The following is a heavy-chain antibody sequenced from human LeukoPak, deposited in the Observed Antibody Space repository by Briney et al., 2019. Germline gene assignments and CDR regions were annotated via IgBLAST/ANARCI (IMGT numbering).Heavy chain of an antibody. D-gene: IGHD6-19*01. CDR3: AREKDAVAGIVDY. V-gene: IGHV1-18*01. Sequence: ASLKVSCKASGYTFKNYGINWVRQAPGQGLEWMGWMNPYNGNTIYAQNLQGRVTMTTDTSTSTAYLDLRSLTSDDTAVYYCAREKDAVAGIVDYWGQGTLVTVSS. CDR2: MNPYNGNT. CDR1: GYTFKNYG. J-gene: IGHJ4*02.